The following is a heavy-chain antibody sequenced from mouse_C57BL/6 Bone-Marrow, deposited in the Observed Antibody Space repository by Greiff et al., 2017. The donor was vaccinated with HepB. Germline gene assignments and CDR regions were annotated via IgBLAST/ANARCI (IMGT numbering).Heavy chain of an antibody. CDR1: GYTFTDYY. D-gene: IGHD2-12*01. V-gene: IGHV1-19*01. CDR3: ARRRYYSYAMDY. J-gene: IGHJ4*01. Sequence: EVQVVESGPVLVKPGASVKMSCKASGYTFTDYYMNWVKQSHGKSLEWIGVINPYNGGTSYNQKFKGKATLTVDKSSSTAYMELNSLTSEDSAVYYCARRRYYSYAMDYWGQGTSVTVSS. CDR2: INPYNGGT.